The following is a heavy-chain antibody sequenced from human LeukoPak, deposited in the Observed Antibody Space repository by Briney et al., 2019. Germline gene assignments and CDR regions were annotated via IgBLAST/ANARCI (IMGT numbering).Heavy chain of an antibody. V-gene: IGHV4-59*01. CDR3: ARLFHPALSGNYPFDY. CDR2: IYYSGST. J-gene: IGHJ4*02. CDR1: GGSTSSYY. D-gene: IGHD1-26*01. Sequence: PSETLSLTCTVSGGSTSSYYWSWIRQPPGKGLEWIAYIYYSGSTSYNPSLKSRVTLSVDTSKNQFSLKLNSVTAADTAMYYCARLFHPALSGNYPFDYWGQGTLVTVSS.